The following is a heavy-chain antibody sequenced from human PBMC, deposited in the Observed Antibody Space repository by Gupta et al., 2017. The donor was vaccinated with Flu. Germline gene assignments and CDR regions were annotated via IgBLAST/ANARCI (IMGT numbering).Heavy chain of an antibody. CDR3: TTDLVVEYSGYDLFDLGEWPVGVDY. Sequence: GLEWVGRIKSKTDGGTTDYAAPVKGRFTISRDDSKNTLYLQMNSLKTEDTAVYYCTTDLVVEYSGYDLFDLGEWPVGVDYWGQGTLVTVSS. CDR2: IKSKTDGGTT. D-gene: IGHD5-12*01. J-gene: IGHJ4*02. V-gene: IGHV3-15*01.